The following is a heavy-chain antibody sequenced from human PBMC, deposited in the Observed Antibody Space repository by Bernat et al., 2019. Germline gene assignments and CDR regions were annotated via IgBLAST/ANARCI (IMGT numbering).Heavy chain of an antibody. CDR3: ARGLPGYIVLVVPDY. D-gene: IGHD2-8*02. J-gene: IGHJ4*01. V-gene: IGHV3-7*03. CDR1: GFTFSSYW. Sequence: EVQLVESGGGLVQPGGSLRLSCAASGFTFSSYWMSWVRQAPGKGLEWVASIKHDGSEKYYVDSVKGRFTISRDNAKNSLYLQMNSLRAEDTAVYCCARGLPGYIVLVVPDYWGQGTLVTVSS. CDR2: IKHDGSEK.